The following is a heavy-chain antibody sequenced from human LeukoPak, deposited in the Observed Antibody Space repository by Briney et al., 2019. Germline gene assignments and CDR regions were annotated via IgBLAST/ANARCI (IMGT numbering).Heavy chain of an antibody. CDR1: GFTFSSYS. CDR3: ARETYYYGSGSYLYDY. D-gene: IGHD3-10*01. V-gene: IGHV3-21*01. J-gene: IGHJ4*02. CDR2: ISSSSSYI. Sequence: GGSLRLSCAASGFTFSSYSMNCVRQAPGKGLEWVSSISSSSSYIYYADSVKGRFTISRDNAKNSLYLQMNSLRAEDTAVYYCARETYYYGSGSYLYDYWGQGTLLTVSS.